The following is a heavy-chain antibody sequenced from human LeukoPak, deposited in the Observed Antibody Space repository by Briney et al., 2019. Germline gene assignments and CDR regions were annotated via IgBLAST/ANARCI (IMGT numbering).Heavy chain of an antibody. V-gene: IGHV1-8*01. D-gene: IGHD1-1*01. Sequence: APVKVSCKASGYTFTSYDINWVRQATGQGLEWMGWMNPNSGNTGYAQKFQGRVTMTRNTSISTAYMELSSLRSEDTAVYYCARYDQKALGAFDIWGQGTMVTVSS. CDR1: GYTFTSYD. CDR2: MNPNSGNT. CDR3: ARYDQKALGAFDI. J-gene: IGHJ3*02.